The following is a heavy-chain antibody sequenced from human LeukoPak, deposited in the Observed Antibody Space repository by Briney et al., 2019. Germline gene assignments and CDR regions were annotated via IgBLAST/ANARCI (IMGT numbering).Heavy chain of an antibody. J-gene: IGHJ6*02. CDR2: INHSGST. CDR1: GGSISGYY. V-gene: IGHV4-34*01. D-gene: IGHD2-15*01. Sequence: SETLSLTCTVSGGSISGYYWTWIRQPPGKGLEWIGEINHSGSTNYNPSLKSRVTISVDTSKNQFSLKLSSVTAADTAVYYCARDKVVAATLTYYYYYGMDVWGQGTTVTVSS. CDR3: ARDKVVAATLTYYYYYGMDV.